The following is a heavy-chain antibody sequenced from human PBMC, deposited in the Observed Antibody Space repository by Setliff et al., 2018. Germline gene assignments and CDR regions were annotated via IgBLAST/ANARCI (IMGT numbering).Heavy chain of an antibody. V-gene: IGHV4-34*01. J-gene: IGHJ4*02. D-gene: IGHD7-27*01. CDR3: AKFGPLDLTGDWAFDN. Sequence: LSLTCAVYGGSFSSFYWSWIRQPPGKGLEWIGEINHSGTTNYNPSLKSRVTISVDTSKKQFSLKLSSVTAADTAVYYCAKFGPLDLTGDWAFDNWGQGTLVTVS. CDR1: GGSFSSFY. CDR2: INHSGTT.